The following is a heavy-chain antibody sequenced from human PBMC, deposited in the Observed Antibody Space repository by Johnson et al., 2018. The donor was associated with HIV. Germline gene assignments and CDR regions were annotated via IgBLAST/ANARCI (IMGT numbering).Heavy chain of an antibody. V-gene: IGHV3-30*03. D-gene: IGHD6-6*01. Sequence: QVLLVESGGGVVQPGRSLRLSCAASGFTFSSYGMHWVRQAPGKGLEWVAVISYDGSNKYYADSVKGRFTISRDNSKNTLYLQMNSLRAEDTAVYYCARDRGIAARPFRYAFDIWGQGTMVTVSS. CDR1: GFTFSSYG. CDR3: ARDRGIAARPFRYAFDI. J-gene: IGHJ3*02. CDR2: ISYDGSNK.